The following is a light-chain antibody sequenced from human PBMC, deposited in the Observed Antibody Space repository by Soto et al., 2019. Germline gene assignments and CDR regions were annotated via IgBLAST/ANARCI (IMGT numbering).Light chain of an antibody. V-gene: IGKV4-1*01. Sequence: DIVMTQSPESLAVSLGERATITCKSSQSVLYGSDKRSYLAWYQQKPGQPPKLLIYWASTREYGVPDRFSGSGSGTDFTLTISSLQAEDVAVYYCQLYYNTPPYTFGQGTKLEIK. J-gene: IGKJ2*01. CDR3: QLYYNTPPYT. CDR2: WAS. CDR1: QSVLYGSDKRSY.